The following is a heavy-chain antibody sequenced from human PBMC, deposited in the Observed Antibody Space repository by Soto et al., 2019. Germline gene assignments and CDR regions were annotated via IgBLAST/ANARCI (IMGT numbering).Heavy chain of an antibody. J-gene: IGHJ4*02. CDR3: ATPLINDSSGYWPLDY. Sequence: GGSLRLSCAASGFTVSSNYMSWVRQAPGKGLEWVSVIYSGGSTYYADSVKGRFTISRDNSKNTLYLQMNSLRAEDTAVYYCATPLINDSSGYWPLDYWGQGPLVTVSS. CDR1: GFTVSSNY. V-gene: IGHV3-66*04. D-gene: IGHD3-22*01. CDR2: IYSGGST.